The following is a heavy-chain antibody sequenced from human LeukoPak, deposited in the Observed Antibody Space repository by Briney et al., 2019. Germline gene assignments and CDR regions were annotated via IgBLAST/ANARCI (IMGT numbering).Heavy chain of an antibody. CDR1: GGSISSGSYC. CDR3: ARSSHDFWSGYSWFDP. V-gene: IGHV4-61*02. D-gene: IGHD3-3*01. Sequence: PSETLSLTCTVSGGSISSGSYCWSWIRQPAGKGLEWIGRIYTSGSTNYNPSLKSRVTISVDTSKNQFSLKLSSVTAADTAVYYCARSSHDFWSGYSWFDPWGQGTLVTVSS. J-gene: IGHJ5*02. CDR2: IYTSGST.